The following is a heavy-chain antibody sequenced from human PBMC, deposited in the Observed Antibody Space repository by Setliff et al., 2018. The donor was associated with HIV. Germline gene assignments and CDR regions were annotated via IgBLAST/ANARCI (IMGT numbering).Heavy chain of an antibody. CDR1: DYTFTTYW. V-gene: IGHV5-51*01. CDR3: ARRDGRSMNAFQI. Sequence: GESLKISCKAVDYTFTTYWIGWVRQMPGEGLEWMGIIYPDDSNIRYNPSFQSRVTISADKSITTAYLEIHNLKASDTATYYCARRDGRSMNAFQIWGPGTMVTVSS. J-gene: IGHJ3*01. D-gene: IGHD6-13*01. CDR2: IYPDDSNI.